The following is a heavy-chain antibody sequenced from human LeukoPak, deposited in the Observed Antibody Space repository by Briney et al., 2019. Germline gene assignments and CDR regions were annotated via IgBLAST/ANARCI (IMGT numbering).Heavy chain of an antibody. CDR1: GGSIINDY. CDR2: MFYTGST. CDR3: ARGLHWLDP. V-gene: IGHV4-59*01. Sequence: PSGTLSLTCTVSGGSIINDYWSWIRQPPGKGLEWIAYMFYTGSTSYNPPLKSRVTISVDTSKNQFSLKLSSVTAADTAVYYCARGLHWLDPWGQGTLVSVSS. J-gene: IGHJ5*02.